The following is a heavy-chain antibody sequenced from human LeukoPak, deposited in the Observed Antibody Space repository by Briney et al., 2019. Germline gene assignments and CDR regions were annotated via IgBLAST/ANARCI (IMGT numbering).Heavy chain of an antibody. J-gene: IGHJ3*02. CDR2: IIPIFGTA. CDR3: ARDEGRTAPDAFDI. V-gene: IGHV1-69*13. Sequence: SVTVSCTASGYTFTSYGISWVRQAPGQGLEWMGGIIPIFGTANYAQKFQGRVTITADESTSTAYMELSSLRSEDTAVYYCARDEGRTAPDAFDIWGQGTMVTVSS. CDR1: GYTFTSYG.